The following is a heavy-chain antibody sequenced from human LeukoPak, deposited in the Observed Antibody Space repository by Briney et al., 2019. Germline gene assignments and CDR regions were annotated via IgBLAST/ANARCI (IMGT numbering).Heavy chain of an antibody. CDR2: IYYSGST. CDR3: ARHINGSGSTGPRGYYYYYYGMDV. Sequence: PSETLSLTCTVSGGSISSYYWSWIRQPPGKGLEWIGSIYYSGSTYYNPSLKSRVTISVDTSKNQFSLKLSSVTAADTAVYYCARHINGSGSTGPRGYYYYYYGMDVWGQGTTVTVSS. J-gene: IGHJ6*02. CDR1: GGSISSYY. D-gene: IGHD3-10*01. V-gene: IGHV4-39*01.